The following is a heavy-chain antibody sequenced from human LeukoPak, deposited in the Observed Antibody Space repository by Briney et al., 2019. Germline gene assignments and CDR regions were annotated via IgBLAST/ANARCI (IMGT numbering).Heavy chain of an antibody. Sequence: ASVKVSCKASGYTFTGYYMHWVRQAPGQGLEWMGWINPNSGGTNYAQKFQGRVTMTRDTSISTAYMELSRLRSDDTALYYCAKGYSSSWPGRSPHFDYWGQGTLVTVSS. CDR3: AKGYSSSWPGRSPHFDY. CDR1: GYTFTGYY. D-gene: IGHD6-13*01. V-gene: IGHV1-2*02. J-gene: IGHJ4*02. CDR2: INPNSGGT.